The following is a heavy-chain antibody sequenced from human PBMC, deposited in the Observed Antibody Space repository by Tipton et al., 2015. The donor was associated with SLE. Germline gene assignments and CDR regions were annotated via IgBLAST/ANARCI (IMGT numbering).Heavy chain of an antibody. Sequence: RSLRLSCAASGFTFNTYGMHWVRQAPGKGLEWVAIIFYDGNNKYYADSVKGRFTISRDNSKNTVYLQMESLRPEDTALYYCARDLVGPTGYGMDVWGQGTTVTVSS. J-gene: IGHJ6*02. D-gene: IGHD1-26*01. CDR3: ARDLVGPTGYGMDV. CDR1: GFTFNTYG. V-gene: IGHV3-30*03. CDR2: IFYDGNNK.